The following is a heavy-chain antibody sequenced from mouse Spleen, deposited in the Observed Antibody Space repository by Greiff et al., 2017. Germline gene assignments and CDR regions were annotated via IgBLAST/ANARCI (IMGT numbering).Heavy chain of an antibody. Sequence: EVKLMESGGGLVKPGGSLKLSCAASGFTFSDYGMHWVRQAPEKGLEWVAYISSGSSTIYYADTVKGRFTISRDNAKNTLYLQMSRLKSEDTAMYYCARGGSSYWYFDVWGAGTTVTVSS. CDR1: GFTFSDYG. CDR2: ISSGSSTI. D-gene: IGHD1-1*01. V-gene: IGHV5-17*03. CDR3: ARGGSSYWYFDV. J-gene: IGHJ1*01.